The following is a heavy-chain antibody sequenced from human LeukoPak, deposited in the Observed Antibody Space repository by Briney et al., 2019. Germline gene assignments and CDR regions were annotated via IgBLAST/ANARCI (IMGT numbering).Heavy chain of an antibody. V-gene: IGHV4-34*01. J-gene: IGHJ4*02. Sequence: SETLSLTCAVYGGSFSGYSWTWIRQPPGKGLEWIGEINHSGSTNYNPSLKSRVTISVDTAKNQFSLKLSSVTAADTAVYYCASLGETYHYERSGYYYSDYWGQATLVTVSS. D-gene: IGHD3-22*01. CDR1: GGSFSGYS. CDR3: ASLGETYHYERSGYYYSDY. CDR2: INHSGST.